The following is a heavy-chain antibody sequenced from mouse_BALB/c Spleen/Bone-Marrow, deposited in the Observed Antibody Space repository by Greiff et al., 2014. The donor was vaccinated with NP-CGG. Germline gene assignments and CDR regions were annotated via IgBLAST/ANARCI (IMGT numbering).Heavy chain of an antibody. Sequence: QVQLKHSDAELVKPGASVKISCKATGYTFTDHAIHWVKQKPEQGLEWIGYISPGTGSIKYNEKFKDKVTLTADKSSSTAHMQLNSLTSEDSRVYFCNYYGNTFDYWGQGTTLTVSS. V-gene: IGHV1S53*02. CDR3: NYYGNTFDY. CDR2: ISPGTGSI. CDR1: GYTFTDHA. D-gene: IGHD1-1*01. J-gene: IGHJ2*01.